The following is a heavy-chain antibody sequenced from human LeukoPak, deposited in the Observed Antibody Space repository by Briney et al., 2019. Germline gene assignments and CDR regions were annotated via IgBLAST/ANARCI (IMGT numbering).Heavy chain of an antibody. V-gene: IGHV1-2*02. CDR1: GYTFTSYD. CDR2: INPNSGGT. D-gene: IGHD5-18*01. J-gene: IGHJ4*02. Sequence: ASVKVSCKASGYTFTSYDINWVRQATGQGLEWMGWINPNSGGTNYAQKFQGRVTMTRDTSISTAYMELSRLRSDDTAVYYCARDHVVDTAMMNWGQGTLVTVSS. CDR3: ARDHVVDTAMMN.